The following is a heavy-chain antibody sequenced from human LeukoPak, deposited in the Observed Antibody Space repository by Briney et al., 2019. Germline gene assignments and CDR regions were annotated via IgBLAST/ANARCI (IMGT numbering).Heavy chain of an antibody. J-gene: IGHJ4*02. Sequence: GGSLRLSCAASGFTFSSYAMHWVRQAPGKGLEWVAVISYDGSNKYYADSVKGRFTISRDNSKNTLYLQMNSLRAEDTAVYYCASQGLQGYWGQGTLVTVSS. D-gene: IGHD4-11*01. CDR2: ISYDGSNK. CDR1: GFTFSSYA. V-gene: IGHV3-30-3*01. CDR3: ASQGLQGY.